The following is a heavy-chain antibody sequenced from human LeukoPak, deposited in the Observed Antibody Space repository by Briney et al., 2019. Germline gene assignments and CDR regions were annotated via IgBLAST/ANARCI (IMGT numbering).Heavy chain of an antibody. V-gene: IGHV4-39*01. CDR3: ARQVAGIAVAASPFDY. CDR1: GGSISSSSYY. J-gene: IGHJ4*02. Sequence: SETLSLTCTVSGGSISSSSYYWGWIRQPPGKGLEWIGRIYYSGSTYYNPSLKSRVTISVHTSKNHSSLKLSSVTAAHTAVYYCARQVAGIAVAASPFDYWARGPLVTVSS. CDR2: IYYSGST. D-gene: IGHD6-19*01.